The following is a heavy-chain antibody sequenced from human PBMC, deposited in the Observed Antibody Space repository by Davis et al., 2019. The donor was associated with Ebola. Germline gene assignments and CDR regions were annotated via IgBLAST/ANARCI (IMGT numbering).Heavy chain of an antibody. V-gene: IGHV1-69*06. CDR3: ARHTDFGVVTSFDY. CDR1: GGTFSSYA. D-gene: IGHD3-3*01. Sequence: SVKVSCKASGGTFSSYAISWVRQALGQGLEWMGGIIPIFGTANYAQKFQGRVTITADKSTSTAYMELSSLRSEDTAVYYCARHTDFGVVTSFDYWGQGTLVTVSS. J-gene: IGHJ4*02. CDR2: IIPIFGTA.